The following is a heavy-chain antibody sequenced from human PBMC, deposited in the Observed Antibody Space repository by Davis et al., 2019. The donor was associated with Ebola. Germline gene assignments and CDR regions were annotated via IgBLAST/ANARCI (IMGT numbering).Heavy chain of an antibody. CDR2: VSGSGDST. CDR1: GIAFSSYA. CDR3: AKEGDIGCSGGSCYTFDY. D-gene: IGHD2-15*01. J-gene: IGHJ4*02. Sequence: GESLKISCSASGIAFSSYAMHWVRQAPGKGLEYVSAVSGSGDSTYTADSVKGRFSISRDNSKNTVYLQMSSLRAEDTAVYYCAKEGDIGCSGGSCYTFDYWGQGTLVTVSS. V-gene: IGHV3-64D*06.